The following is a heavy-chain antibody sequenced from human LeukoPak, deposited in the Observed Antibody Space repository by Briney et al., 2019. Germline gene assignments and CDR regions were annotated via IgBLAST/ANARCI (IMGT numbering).Heavy chain of an antibody. CDR2: INTNTGNP. CDR1: GYTLTNYA. V-gene: IGHV7-4-1*02. J-gene: IGHJ4*02. CDR3: ARGEISDYYFW. D-gene: IGHD3/OR15-3a*01. Sequence: ASVKVSCKASGYTLTNYAMNWVRQAPGQGLEWMGRINTNTGNPTYAQGFTGRFVFSLVTSVSTAYLQISSLEAEDTAVYYCARGEISDYYFWWGQGTLVTVSS.